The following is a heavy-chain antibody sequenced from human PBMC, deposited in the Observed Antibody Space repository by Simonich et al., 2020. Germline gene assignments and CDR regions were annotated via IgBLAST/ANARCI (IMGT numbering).Heavy chain of an antibody. D-gene: IGHD1-1*01. V-gene: IGHV3-21*01. CDR3: ARANERDY. Sequence: EVQLVESGGGLVKPGGSLRLSCAASGFTFSSYSMNWVRQAPGKGLEGVSSISSSSSYRYSADSVKGRFTISRDNAKNSLYLQMNSLRAEDTAVYYCARANERDYWGQGTLVTVSS. CDR1: GFTFSSYS. CDR2: ISSSSSYR. J-gene: IGHJ4*02.